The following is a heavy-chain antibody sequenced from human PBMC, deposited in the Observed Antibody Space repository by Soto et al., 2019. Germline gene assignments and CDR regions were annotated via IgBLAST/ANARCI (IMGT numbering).Heavy chain of an antibody. Sequence: LSLPCTVSGGSMSSYYWTWIRQPAGKGLEWIGRVYSSGGTHYNPSLKSRVTISIDTSKNQFSLRLLSVTDADTAVYFCARGQRFSDWFDPWGQGTLVTVSS. V-gene: IGHV4-4*07. D-gene: IGHD3-3*01. CDR2: VYSSGGT. CDR1: GGSMSSYY. CDR3: ARGQRFSDWFDP. J-gene: IGHJ5*02.